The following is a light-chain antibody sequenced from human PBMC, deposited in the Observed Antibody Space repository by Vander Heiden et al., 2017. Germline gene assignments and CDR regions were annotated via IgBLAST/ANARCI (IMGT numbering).Light chain of an antibody. CDR1: QGIAKY. CDR2: AAS. Sequence: GDRVTITCRASQGIAKYFAWYKQEAGKAPKLLIYAASTLRSGVPSRFSGSSSESGTEFTLAINGLQPEDFATYYCQQLYKSPYTFGHGTQV. V-gene: IGKV1-9*01. J-gene: IGKJ3*01. CDR3: QQLYKSPYT.